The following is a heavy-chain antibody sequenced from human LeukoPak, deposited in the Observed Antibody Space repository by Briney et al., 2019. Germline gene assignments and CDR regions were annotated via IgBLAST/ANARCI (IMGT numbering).Heavy chain of an antibody. CDR1: GYTFTNYD. CDR2: MNPNSGNT. CDR3: ARGPITMVRGVLGF. Sequence: ASVKVSCKASGYTFTNYDFNWGRQASGQGLEWMGWMNPNSGNTGYPQKFQGRVTITRNTSISTAYMELSSLTSDDTGVYYCARGPITMVRGVLGFWGQGTLVTVSS. J-gene: IGHJ4*02. D-gene: IGHD3-10*01. V-gene: IGHV1-8*01.